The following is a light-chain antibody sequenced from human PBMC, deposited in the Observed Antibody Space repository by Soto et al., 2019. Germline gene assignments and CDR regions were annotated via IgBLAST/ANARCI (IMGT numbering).Light chain of an antibody. Sequence: EIVLTQSPGTLSLSPGERATLSCRASQSVSSSYLAWYQQKPGQAPRLLIYGASSRATGIPDRFSGSGSGTDFTLIISRLEPEDFAVYYCQQYVSSPATFGQGTKLEIK. J-gene: IGKJ2*01. CDR3: QQYVSSPAT. V-gene: IGKV3-20*01. CDR2: GAS. CDR1: QSVSSSY.